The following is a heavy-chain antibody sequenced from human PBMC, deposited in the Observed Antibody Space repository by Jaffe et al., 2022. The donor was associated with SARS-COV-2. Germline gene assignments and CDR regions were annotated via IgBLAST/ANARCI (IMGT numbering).Heavy chain of an antibody. Sequence: QVQLVQSGAEVKKPGASVKVSCKASGYTFTSYAMHWVRQAPGQRLEWMGWINAGNGNTKYSQKFQGRVTITRDTSASTAYMELSSLRSEDTAVYYCARDPTTMVRGVLNYYYYYYMDVWGKGTTVTVSS. CDR2: INAGNGNT. J-gene: IGHJ6*03. D-gene: IGHD3-10*01. CDR1: GYTFTSYA. CDR3: ARDPTTMVRGVLNYYYYYYMDV. V-gene: IGHV1-3*01.